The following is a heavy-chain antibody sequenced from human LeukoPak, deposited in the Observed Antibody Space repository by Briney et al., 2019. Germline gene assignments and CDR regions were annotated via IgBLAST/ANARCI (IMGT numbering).Heavy chain of an antibody. CDR3: ARCKKNNYDSSGYHGDWFDP. CDR1: GYSISSGYY. J-gene: IGHJ5*02. D-gene: IGHD3-22*01. CDR2: IYYSGST. V-gene: IGHV4-38-2*02. Sequence: SETLSLTCTVSGYSISSGYYWGWIRQPPGKGLEWIGSIYYSGSTYYNPSLKSRVTISVDTSKNQFSLKLSSVTAADTAVYYCARCKKNNYDSSGYHGDWFDPWGQGTLVTVSS.